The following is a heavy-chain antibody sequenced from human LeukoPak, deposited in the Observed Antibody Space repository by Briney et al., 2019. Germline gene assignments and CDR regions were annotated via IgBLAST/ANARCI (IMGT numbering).Heavy chain of an antibody. CDR3: ARQVGSCSSTSCYRALEIDY. CDR1: GGSISSYY. CDR2: IYYSGST. V-gene: IGHV4-59*08. D-gene: IGHD2-2*01. J-gene: IGHJ4*02. Sequence: SETLSLTCTVSGGSISSYYWSWIRQPPGKGLEWIGYIYYSGSTNYNPPLKSRVTISVDTSKNQFSLKLSSVTAADTAVYYCARQVGSCSSTSCYRALEIDYWGQGTLVTVSS.